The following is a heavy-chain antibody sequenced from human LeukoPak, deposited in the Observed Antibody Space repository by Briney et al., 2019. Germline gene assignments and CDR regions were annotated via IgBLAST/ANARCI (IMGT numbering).Heavy chain of an antibody. Sequence: GASVKVSCKASGYTFTSYGISWVRQAPGQGLEWMGWISAYNGNTNYAQKLQGRVTMTTDTSTSKAYMELSSLRSEDTAVYYSARTKQCFYPGYCSGLDVWGKGTTVTVSS. CDR2: ISAYNGNT. CDR1: GYTFTSYG. CDR3: ARTKQCFYPGYCSGLDV. D-gene: IGHD2-15*01. V-gene: IGHV1-18*01. J-gene: IGHJ6*04.